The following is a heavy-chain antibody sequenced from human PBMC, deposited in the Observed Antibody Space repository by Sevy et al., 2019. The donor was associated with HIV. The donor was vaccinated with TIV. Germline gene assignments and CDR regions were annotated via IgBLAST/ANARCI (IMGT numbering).Heavy chain of an antibody. D-gene: IGHD4-17*01. J-gene: IGHJ6*02. Sequence: ASVKVSCKASGYTFTSYDINWVRQATGQGLEWMGWMNPNSGKTGYAQKFPGRVPITRNTSISTAYMELRSLRSEATAAYYCASGYGDYYYGMDVWGQGTTVTVSS. CDR1: GYTFTSYD. CDR2: MNPNSGKT. CDR3: ASGYGDYYYGMDV. V-gene: IGHV1-8*03.